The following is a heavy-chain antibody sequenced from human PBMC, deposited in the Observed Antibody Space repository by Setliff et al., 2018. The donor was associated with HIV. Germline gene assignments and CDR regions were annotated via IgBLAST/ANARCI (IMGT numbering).Heavy chain of an antibody. CDR2: INHSGST. CDR3: ARGAVLRYFDWLSLFDY. Sequence: SETLSLTCAVYGGSFSGYYWSWIRQPPGKGLEWIGEINHSGSTNYNPSLQSRATISVDTSKNQFSLKLSSVTAADTAAYYCARGAVLRYFDWLSLFDYWGQGTLVTVSS. V-gene: IGHV4-34*01. D-gene: IGHD3-9*01. J-gene: IGHJ4*02. CDR1: GGSFSGYY.